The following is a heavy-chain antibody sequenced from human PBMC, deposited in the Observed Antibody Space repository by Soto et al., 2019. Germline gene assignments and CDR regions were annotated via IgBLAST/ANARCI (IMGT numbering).Heavy chain of an antibody. CDR3: ARDRGSYYLLLDY. CDR1: GGTISSSG. V-gene: IGHV1-69*01. CDR2: IMPILGTA. D-gene: IGHD1-26*01. Sequence: QVQLVQSGAEVKKPGSSVKVSCKASGGTISSSGISWVRQAPGQGLEWMGGIMPILGTANYAQKFQGRVTITADESTSTAYMELSSLRSEDTAVYYCARDRGSYYLLLDYWGQGTLVTVSS. J-gene: IGHJ4*02.